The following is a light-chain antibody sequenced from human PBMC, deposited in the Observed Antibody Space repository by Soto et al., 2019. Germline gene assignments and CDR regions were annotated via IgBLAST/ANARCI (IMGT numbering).Light chain of an antibody. CDR2: ETT. J-gene: IGLJ3*02. CDR1: SSDVGPYNL. V-gene: IGLV2-23*01. CDR3: CLYTGDYTLM. Sequence: QSVLTQPASVSGSPGQSITISCTGTSSDVGPYNLVSWYQHHPGKVPQLIIYETTKRPSGVSNRFSGSKSGNTASLTISGLQAEDEAHYHCCLYTGDYTLMFAGGTKLTVL.